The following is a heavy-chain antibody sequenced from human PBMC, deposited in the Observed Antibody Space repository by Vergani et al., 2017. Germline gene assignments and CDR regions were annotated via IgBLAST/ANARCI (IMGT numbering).Heavy chain of an antibody. Sequence: QVQLQQWGAGLLKPSETLSLTCAVYGGSFSGYYWSWIRQPPGKGLEWIGEINHSGSTNYNPSLKSRVTISVDTSKNQFSLKLSSVTAADTAVYYWASRGAAKVDYWGQGTLVTVSS. D-gene: IGHD2-15*01. V-gene: IGHV4-34*01. CDR3: ASRGAAKVDY. J-gene: IGHJ4*02. CDR2: INHSGST. CDR1: GGSFSGYY.